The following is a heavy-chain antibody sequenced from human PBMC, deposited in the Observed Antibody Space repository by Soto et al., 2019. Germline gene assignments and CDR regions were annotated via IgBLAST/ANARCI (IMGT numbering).Heavy chain of an antibody. D-gene: IGHD3-16*01. V-gene: IGHV1-3*01. Sequence: QVPLVQSGAEVKKPGASVKVSCKASGYTFTSYAMHWVRQAPGQRLEWMGWINAGNGNTKYSQKFQGRVTITRDTSASTAYMELSSLRSEDTAVYYCARVFAYGSYIYYMDVWGKGTTVTVSS. CDR1: GYTFTSYA. J-gene: IGHJ6*03. CDR2: INAGNGNT. CDR3: ARVFAYGSYIYYMDV.